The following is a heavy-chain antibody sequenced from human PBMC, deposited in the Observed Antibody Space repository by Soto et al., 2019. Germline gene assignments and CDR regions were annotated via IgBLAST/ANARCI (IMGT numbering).Heavy chain of an antibody. CDR1: GGTFSSYA. D-gene: IGHD6-6*01. J-gene: IGHJ6*02. Sequence: SVKVSCKASGGTFSSYAISWVRQAPGQGLEWMGGIIPIFGTANYAQKFQGRVTITADESTSAAYMELSSLRSEDTAVYYCARRGNSSSSGDHYYRLDVPAQGSTVPVSS. V-gene: IGHV1-69*13. CDR2: IIPIFGTA. CDR3: ARRGNSSSSGDHYYRLDV.